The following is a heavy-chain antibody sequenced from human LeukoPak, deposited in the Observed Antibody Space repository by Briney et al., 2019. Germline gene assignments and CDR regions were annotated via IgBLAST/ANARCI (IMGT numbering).Heavy chain of an antibody. J-gene: IGHJ5*01. CDR1: GGSISSSSYY. D-gene: IGHD3-10*01. CDR3: ARAAHYSGSGNDNWFDS. V-gene: IGHV4-39*07. CDR2: IYYSGST. Sequence: SETLSLTCTVSGGSISSSSYYWGWIRQPPGKGLEWIGSIYYSGSTYYNPSLKSRVTISVDTSKNHFSLKLSSVTAADTAVYYCARAAHYSGSGNDNWFDSWGQGTLVTVSS.